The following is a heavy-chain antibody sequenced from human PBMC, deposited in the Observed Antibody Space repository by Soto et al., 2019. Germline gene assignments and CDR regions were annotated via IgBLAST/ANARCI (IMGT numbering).Heavy chain of an antibody. CDR3: VRGVYYYGSGSLYYFDY. J-gene: IGHJ4*02. D-gene: IGHD3-10*01. Sequence: GGSLRLSCAASGFTFSNYGMHWVRQAPGKGLEWVSVIWYDGGNKYYADSVRGRFTISRDNSENTLYLQMNSLRAEDTAVYYCVRGVYYYGSGSLYYFDYWGQGTLVTVSS. CDR2: IWYDGGNK. V-gene: IGHV3-33*01. CDR1: GFTFSNYG.